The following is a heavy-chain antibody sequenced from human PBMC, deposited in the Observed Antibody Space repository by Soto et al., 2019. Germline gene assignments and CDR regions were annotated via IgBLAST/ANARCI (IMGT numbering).Heavy chain of an antibody. D-gene: IGHD1-26*01. Sequence: GGSLRLSCAASGFSFSDAWMTWVRQAPGKRLEWVGRIKSQGEGGTTEYGAPVKGRFTISRDDSENTLHLQVNSLKTEDTAVYYCATFRSYSDSWGHGTLVTVSS. CDR2: IKSQGEGGTT. CDR1: GFSFSDAW. V-gene: IGHV3-15*01. J-gene: IGHJ5*01. CDR3: ATFRSYSDS.